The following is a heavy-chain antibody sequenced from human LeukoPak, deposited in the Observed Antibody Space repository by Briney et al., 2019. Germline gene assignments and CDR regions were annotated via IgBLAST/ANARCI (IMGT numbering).Heavy chain of an antibody. CDR3: ARDCSSTSCWFDP. J-gene: IGHJ5*02. V-gene: IGHV1-69*13. D-gene: IGHD2-2*01. CDR2: IIPIFGTA. Sequence: SVKVSRKASGGTFSSYAISWVRQAPGQGLEWMGGIIPIFGTANYAQKFQGRVTITADESTSTAYMELSSLRSEDTAVYYCARDCSSTSCWFDPWGQGTLVTVSS. CDR1: GGTFSSYA.